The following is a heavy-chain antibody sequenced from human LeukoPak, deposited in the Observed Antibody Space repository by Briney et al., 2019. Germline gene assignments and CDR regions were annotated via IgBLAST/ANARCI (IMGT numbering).Heavy chain of an antibody. D-gene: IGHD6-13*01. V-gene: IGHV3-23*01. Sequence: GGSLRLSCAASGFSFSSYAMSWVRQAPGKGLEWVSAISGSGGSTYYADSVKGRFTISRDNSKNTLYLQMNSLRAEDTAVYYCAKPTGYSSSWYQLWGQGTLVTVSS. J-gene: IGHJ4*02. CDR3: AKPTGYSSSWYQL. CDR2: ISGSGGST. CDR1: GFSFSSYA.